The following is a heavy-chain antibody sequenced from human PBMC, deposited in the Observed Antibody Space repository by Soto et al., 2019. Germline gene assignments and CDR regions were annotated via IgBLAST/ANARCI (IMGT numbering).Heavy chain of an antibody. J-gene: IGHJ4*02. CDR2: IIPVFGRP. Sequence: SVKVSWKASGGTFSSFGISWVRQAPGQGLEWMGGIIPVFGRPNYAQRFRGRLTITADESTNTSYMELIDLTSEDTAVYYCAREATGYDFWGQGTQVTVSS. D-gene: IGHD5-12*01. V-gene: IGHV1-69*13. CDR1: GGTFSSFG. CDR3: AREATGYDF.